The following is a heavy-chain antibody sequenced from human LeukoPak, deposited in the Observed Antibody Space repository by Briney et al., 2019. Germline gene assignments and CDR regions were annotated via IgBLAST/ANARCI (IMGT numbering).Heavy chain of an antibody. CDR3: STLTSRYLSDS. Sequence: GGSLRLSCAASSFTFSNAWMNWVRQAPGKGLEWVGRIKSKADGETIDYAAPVKGGFTFSRDDSKNMLYLQMNGLKSEDTAVYYCSTLTSRYLSDSWGQGTLVTVSS. V-gene: IGHV3-15*07. CDR2: IKSKADGETI. CDR1: SFTFSNAW. D-gene: IGHD3-9*01. J-gene: IGHJ4*02.